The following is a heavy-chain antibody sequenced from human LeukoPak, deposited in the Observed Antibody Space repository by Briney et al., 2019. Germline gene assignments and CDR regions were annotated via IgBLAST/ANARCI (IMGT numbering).Heavy chain of an antibody. CDR1: GFTFGGYA. D-gene: IGHD4-11*01. CDR3: TKRSGVYSDNSGVFDY. J-gene: IGHJ4*02. CDR2: VSGSGVSR. Sequence: PGGSLRLSCAASGFTFGGYAMNWVRQAPGKGLEWVSGVSGSGVSRDYADSVKSRFTISRDNSKNTVLLQMDSLRAEDTAIYYCTKRSGVYSDNSGVFDYWGQGALVTVSS. V-gene: IGHV3-23*01.